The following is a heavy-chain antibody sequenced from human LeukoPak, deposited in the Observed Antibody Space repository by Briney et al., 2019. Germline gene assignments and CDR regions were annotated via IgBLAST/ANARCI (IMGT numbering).Heavy chain of an antibody. D-gene: IGHD3-22*01. J-gene: IGHJ4*02. Sequence: SETLSLTCTVSGGSISSSSYYWGWIRQPPGKGLEWIGSIYYSGSTNYNPSLKSRVTISVDTSKNQFSLKLSSVTAADTAVYYCARVGDSSGYYYAAWGQGTLVTVSS. V-gene: IGHV4-39*07. CDR2: IYYSGST. CDR1: GGSISSSSYY. CDR3: ARVGDSSGYYYAA.